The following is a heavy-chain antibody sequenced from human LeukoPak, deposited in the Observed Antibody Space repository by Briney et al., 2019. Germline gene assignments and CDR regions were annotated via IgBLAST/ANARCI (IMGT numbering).Heavy chain of an antibody. Sequence: SETLSLTCTVSGGSISNYYWSWIRQPPGKGLEWIGYISYSGNTNYNPSLKSRVTISVDTSKNQFSLKLSSVTAADTAVYYCARGRTYRSSSWFDPWGQGTLVTVSS. CDR3: ARGRTYRSSSWFDP. D-gene: IGHD6-6*01. V-gene: IGHV4-59*01. CDR1: GGSISNYY. CDR2: ISYSGNT. J-gene: IGHJ5*02.